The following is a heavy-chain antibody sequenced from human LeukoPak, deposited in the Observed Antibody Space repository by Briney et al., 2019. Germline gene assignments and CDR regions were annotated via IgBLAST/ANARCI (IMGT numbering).Heavy chain of an antibody. Sequence: PGGSLRLSCAASGFTFSSYSMNWVRQAPGKGLEWVSSISSSSSYIYYADSVKGRFTISRDNAKNSLYLQMNSLRAEDTAVYYCARDRWGITMISGFDPWGQGTLVTVSS. J-gene: IGHJ5*02. D-gene: IGHD3-22*01. CDR3: ARDRWGITMISGFDP. CDR2: ISSSSSYI. V-gene: IGHV3-21*01. CDR1: GFTFSSYS.